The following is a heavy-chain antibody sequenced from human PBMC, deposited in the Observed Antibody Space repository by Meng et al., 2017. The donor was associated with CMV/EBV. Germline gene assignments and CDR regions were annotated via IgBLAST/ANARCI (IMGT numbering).Heavy chain of an antibody. V-gene: IGHV4-34*01. J-gene: IGHJ4*02. CDR3: ARGHSSGYFDY. CDR1: GGSFSGYY. Sequence: GSLRLSCAVYGGSFSGYYWSWIRQPPGKGLEWIGEINHSGSTNYNPSLKSRVTISVDTSKNQFSLKLSPVTAADTAVYYCARGHSSGYFDYWGQGTLVTVSS. D-gene: IGHD6-19*01. CDR2: INHSGST.